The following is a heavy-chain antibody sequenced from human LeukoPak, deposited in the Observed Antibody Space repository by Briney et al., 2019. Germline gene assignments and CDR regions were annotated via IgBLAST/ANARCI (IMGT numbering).Heavy chain of an antibody. J-gene: IGHJ4*02. V-gene: IGHV4-59*08. CDR3: AKTTGWPGFDF. CDR2: IYNGVNT. CDR1: GASTSSRY. Sequence: SETLSLTCIVSGASTSSRYWSWIRQPPGRALEWIGHIYNGVNTKYNPSLTSRVNISVDTSKNQFSLKLTSLTAADTAIYYCAKTTGWPGFDFWGPGALVTVSS. D-gene: IGHD6-19*01.